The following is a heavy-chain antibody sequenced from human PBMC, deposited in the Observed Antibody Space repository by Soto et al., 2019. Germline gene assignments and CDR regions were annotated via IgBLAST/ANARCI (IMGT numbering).Heavy chain of an antibody. D-gene: IGHD3-16*01. V-gene: IGHV4-59*12. J-gene: IGHJ4*02. CDR3: ARDRLRLFAS. CDR1: GGSISSYY. Sequence: SETLSLTCTVSGGSISSYYWSWIRQPPGKGLEWIGYIYYSGSTNYNPSLKSRVTISVDTSKNQFSLKLSSVTAAHTAVYYCARDRLRLFASWGQGTLVTVSP. CDR2: IYYSGST.